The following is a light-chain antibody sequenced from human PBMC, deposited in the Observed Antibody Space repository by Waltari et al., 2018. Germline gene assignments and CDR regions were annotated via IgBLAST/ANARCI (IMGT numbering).Light chain of an antibody. V-gene: IGKV2-28*01. CDR2: LVS. CDR1: QSLLHSNGYTY. CDR3: EQTLQTLT. J-gene: IGKJ4*01. Sequence: LVMTQTPLSLSFTPGEPASTPCMSSQSLLHSNGYTYLHWYLQKPCQSPQLLIYLVSNRASGVPDRVSGSGSGTDFTLKISRVEAEDVGVYYGEQTLQTLTFGGGTKVEIK.